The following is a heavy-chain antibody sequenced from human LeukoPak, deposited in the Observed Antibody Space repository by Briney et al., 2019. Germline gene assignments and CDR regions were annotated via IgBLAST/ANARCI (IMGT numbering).Heavy chain of an antibody. CDR3: AKSVQRGSWDAFDI. J-gene: IGHJ3*02. Sequence: GGSLRLSCAASGFTFSSYSMNWVRQAPGKGLEWVSSISSSSSYIYYADSVKGRFTISRDNAKNSLYLQMNSLRAEDTAVYYCAKSVQRGSWDAFDIWGQGTMVTVSS. V-gene: IGHV3-21*01. CDR1: GFTFSSYS. CDR2: ISSSSSYI. D-gene: IGHD1-26*01.